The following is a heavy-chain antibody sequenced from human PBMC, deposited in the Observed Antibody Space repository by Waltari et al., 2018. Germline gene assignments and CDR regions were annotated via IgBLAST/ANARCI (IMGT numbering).Heavy chain of an antibody. CDR2: VDPEDGET. Sequence: EVKLVQSGAEVTNPGATVNISCKVSGYTLPDYYIQWVQQAPGKGLEWMVLVDPEDGETIYAEKFQGRVTITADTSTDTAYMELSSLRSEDTAVYYCATVRRVGANNWFDPWGQGTLVTVSS. CDR3: ATVRRVGANNWFDP. V-gene: IGHV1-69-2*01. J-gene: IGHJ5*02. D-gene: IGHD1-26*01. CDR1: GYTLPDYY.